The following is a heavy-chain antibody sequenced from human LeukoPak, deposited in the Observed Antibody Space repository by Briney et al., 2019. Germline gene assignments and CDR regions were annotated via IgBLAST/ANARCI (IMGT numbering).Heavy chain of an antibody. J-gene: IGHJ4*02. CDR1: GGSIRSSSYY. CDR2: IYYSGST. D-gene: IGHD3-22*01. V-gene: IGHV4-39*07. CDR3: ARVPSYYYDSSGYYG. Sequence: SETLSLTCTVSGGSIRSSSYYWGWIRQPPGKGREWIGSIYYSGSTYYNPALKRRVTISVDTSKNQFSLNLSSVTAADTAVYYCARVPSYYYDSSGYYGWGQGTLVTVS.